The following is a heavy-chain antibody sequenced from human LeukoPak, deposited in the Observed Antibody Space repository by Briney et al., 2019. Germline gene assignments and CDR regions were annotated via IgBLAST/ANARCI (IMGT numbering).Heavy chain of an antibody. CDR2: IYYTGST. V-gene: IGHV4-59*12. J-gene: IGHJ4*02. CDR1: GGSISTYY. CDR3: ARVGYTYGPFDY. Sequence: SETLSLTCTVSGGSISTYYWGWIRQSPGKTLEWLGYIYYTGSTNYNPSLKSRVTISVDTSRNQFSLKVNSVTAADTAVYYCARVGYTYGPFDYWGQGTLVTVSS. D-gene: IGHD5-18*01.